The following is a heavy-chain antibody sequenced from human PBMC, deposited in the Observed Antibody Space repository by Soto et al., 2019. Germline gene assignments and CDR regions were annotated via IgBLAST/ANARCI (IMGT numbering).Heavy chain of an antibody. Sequence: PGGSLRLSCAASGLTFSDYYMSWIRQAPGKGLEWVSYISSSSSYTNYADSVKGRFTISRDNAKNSLYLQMNSLRAEDTAVYYCARVSIKSHSYYYYGMDVWGQGTTVTVSS. CDR3: ARVSIKSHSYYYYGMDV. CDR1: GLTFSDYY. CDR2: ISSSSSYT. D-gene: IGHD2-21*01. V-gene: IGHV3-11*06. J-gene: IGHJ6*02.